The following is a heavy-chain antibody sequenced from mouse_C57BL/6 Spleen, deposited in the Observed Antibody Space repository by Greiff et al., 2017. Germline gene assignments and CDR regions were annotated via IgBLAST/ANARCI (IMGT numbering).Heavy chain of an antibody. CDR2: IYPSDSET. CDR1: GYTFTSYW. V-gene: IGHV1-61*01. J-gene: IGHJ4*01. D-gene: IGHD1-1*01. CDR3: ARITTVVEDAMDY. Sequence: QVQLKQSGAELVRPGSSVKLSCKASGYTFTSYWMDWVKQRPGQGLAWIGNIYPSDSETHYNQKFKDKATLTVDKSSSTAYMQLSSLTSEDSAVYYCARITTVVEDAMDYWGQGTSVTVSS.